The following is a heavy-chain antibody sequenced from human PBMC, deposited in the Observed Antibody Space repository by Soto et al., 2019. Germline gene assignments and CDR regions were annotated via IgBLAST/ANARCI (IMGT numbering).Heavy chain of an antibody. CDR3: ARRERYCSCGSCYFFDY. CDR2: IYPGDSDT. V-gene: IGHV5-51*01. D-gene: IGHD2-15*01. CDR1: GYSFTSYW. Sequence: PGESLKISCKGSGYSFTSYWIGWVRQMPGKGLEWMGIIYPGDSDTRYSPSFQGQVTISADKSISTAYLQWSSLKASDAAMYYCARRERYCSCGSCYFFDYWGQGTLVTVSS. J-gene: IGHJ4*02.